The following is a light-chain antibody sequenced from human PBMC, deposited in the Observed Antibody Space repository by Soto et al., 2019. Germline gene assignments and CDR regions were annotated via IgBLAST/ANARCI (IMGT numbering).Light chain of an antibody. Sequence: EIVLTQSPGTLSLSPGEGATLSCRASQSVRSNYLAWYQQKPGQAPRLLIYGASSRATGIPDRFSGSGSGTDFTLTISRLEPEDFAVYYCQHYGGSPLYTFGQGTTLEIK. CDR1: QSVRSNY. CDR3: QHYGGSPLYT. V-gene: IGKV3-20*01. CDR2: GAS. J-gene: IGKJ2*01.